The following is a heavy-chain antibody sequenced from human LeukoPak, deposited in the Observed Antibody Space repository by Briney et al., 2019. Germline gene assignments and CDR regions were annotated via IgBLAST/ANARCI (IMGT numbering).Heavy chain of an antibody. CDR1: GGSITTTNYY. D-gene: IGHD2-2*01. J-gene: IGHJ5*02. Sequence: SETLSLTCTVSGGSITTTNYYWAWIRHPPGKGLEWIASVHHSGTPYYNPSLKSRVTMSVDTSKNQFSLKLSFVTAADTAVYYCARLGSQLLFDPWGQGTLVTVSS. CDR2: VHHSGTP. V-gene: IGHV4-39*01. CDR3: ARLGSQLLFDP.